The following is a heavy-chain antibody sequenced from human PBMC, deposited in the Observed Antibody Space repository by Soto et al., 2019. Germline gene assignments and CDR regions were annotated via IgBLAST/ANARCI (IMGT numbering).Heavy chain of an antibody. CDR2: IYYSGST. D-gene: IGHD3-3*01. CDR1: GGSISSGDYY. J-gene: IGHJ5*02. CDR3: ARWWSGSRQGFDP. V-gene: IGHV4-31*03. Sequence: QVQLQESGPGLVKPSQTLSLTCTVSGGSISSGDYYWSGIRQHPGKGLEWIGYIYYSGSTNYNPSLKSRVTISVDTSKNQFTRKLSSVTAADTAVYYCARWWSGSRQGFDPWGQGTLVTVSS.